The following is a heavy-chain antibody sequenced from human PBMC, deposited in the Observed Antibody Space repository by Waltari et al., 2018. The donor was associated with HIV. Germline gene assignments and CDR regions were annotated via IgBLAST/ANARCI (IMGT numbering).Heavy chain of an antibody. CDR1: GGSFCGYY. CDR3: ARDGRWLQSSFDY. J-gene: IGHJ4*02. Sequence: QVQLQQWGAGLLKPSATLSLTCAVYGGSFCGYYWSWIRQPPGKGLEWIGEINHSGSTNYNPSLKSRVTISVDTSKNQFSLKLSSVTAADTAVYYCARDGRWLQSSFDYWGQGTLVTVSS. D-gene: IGHD5-12*01. V-gene: IGHV4-34*01. CDR2: INHSGST.